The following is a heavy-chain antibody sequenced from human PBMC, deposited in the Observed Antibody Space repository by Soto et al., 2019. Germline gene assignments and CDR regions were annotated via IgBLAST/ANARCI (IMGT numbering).Heavy chain of an antibody. CDR2: ISSSGTTI. V-gene: IGHV3-48*02. D-gene: IGHD5-18*01. J-gene: IGHJ4*02. Sequence: PGGSLRLSCAASGFTFISYSMNWVRQAPGKGLEWVSYISSSGTTIYYGDSVKGRFTISRDNAKNSLYLQMNSLRDEDTAVYYCARNNYGNYYFDYWGQGTLVTVSS. CDR3: ARNNYGNYYFDY. CDR1: GFTFISYS.